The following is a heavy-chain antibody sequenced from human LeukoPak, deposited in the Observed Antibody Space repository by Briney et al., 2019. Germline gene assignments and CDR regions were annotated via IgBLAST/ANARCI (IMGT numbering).Heavy chain of an antibody. J-gene: IGHJ4*02. V-gene: IGHV3-23*01. Sequence: GGSLRLSCAVSGLTFSNHGMSWVRQAPGKGLGWVSTILSTFNTYYADSVRGRFTISRDNSENTLYLQMNSLTDEDTAIYYCHKDLLGAGRYWGQGTLVTVSS. CDR3: HKDLLGAGRY. CDR1: GLTFSNHG. D-gene: IGHD1-26*01. CDR2: ILSTFNT.